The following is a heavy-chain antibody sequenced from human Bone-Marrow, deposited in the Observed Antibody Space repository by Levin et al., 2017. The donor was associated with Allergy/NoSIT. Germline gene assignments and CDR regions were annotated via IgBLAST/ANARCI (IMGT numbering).Heavy chain of an antibody. Sequence: PSETLSLTCAVYGGSFSGYYWSWIRQPPGKGLEWIGEINHSGSTNYNPSLKSRVTISVDTSKNQFSLKLSSVTAADTAVYYCASSGYCSGGSCKRRNAFDSWGQGTMVTVSS. CDR2: INHSGST. D-gene: IGHD2-15*01. CDR1: GGSFSGYY. V-gene: IGHV4-34*01. CDR3: ASSGYCSGGSCKRRNAFDS. J-gene: IGHJ3*02.